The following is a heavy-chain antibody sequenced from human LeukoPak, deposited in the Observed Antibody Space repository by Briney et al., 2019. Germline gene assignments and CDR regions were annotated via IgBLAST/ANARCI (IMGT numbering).Heavy chain of an antibody. CDR1: GFRFSYHD. V-gene: IGHV3-64*02. Sequence: GGSLRLSCAASGFRFSYHDMHWVRQAPGKGLEFVSSIGAAGAHTLYADSVKGRFTISRDNFQSTMYLQMDGLRPEDSAVYYCARELGGTKTGGFDIWGQGTVVTVSS. CDR3: ARELGGTKTGGFDI. J-gene: IGHJ3*02. D-gene: IGHD1-14*01. CDR2: IGAAGAHT.